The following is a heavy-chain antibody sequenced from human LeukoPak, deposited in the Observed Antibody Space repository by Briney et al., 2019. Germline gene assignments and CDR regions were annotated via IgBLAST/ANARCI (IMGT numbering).Heavy chain of an antibody. D-gene: IGHD1-26*01. CDR1: RVGLGSYS. CDR3: ARGYSGSYRIDY. Sequence: LRPSVAAPRVGLGSYSLRWLRQATEKGLVWVSRINSDGSSTTYADSVKGRFTISRDNAKNTLFLQMNSLGAEDTAVYYCARGYSGSYRIDYWGRGTLVTVSS. J-gene: IGHJ4*02. CDR2: INSDGSST. V-gene: IGHV3-74*01.